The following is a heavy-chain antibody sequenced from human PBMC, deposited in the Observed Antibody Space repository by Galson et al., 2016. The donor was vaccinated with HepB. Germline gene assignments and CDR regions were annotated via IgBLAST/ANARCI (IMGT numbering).Heavy chain of an antibody. Sequence: HALVKPTQTLTLTCTFSGFSLSSSGVGVGWIRQSPGKALEWLALIYWNDDKRYSPSLKSRLTITKDTSKNQVVLTLTNMDPVDTATYYCAHRRTSADYGSGKDHYFDYWGQGTLVTVSS. D-gene: IGHD3-10*01. V-gene: IGHV2-5*01. CDR1: GFSLSSSGVG. CDR3: AHRRTSADYGSGKDHYFDY. CDR2: IYWNDDK. J-gene: IGHJ4*02.